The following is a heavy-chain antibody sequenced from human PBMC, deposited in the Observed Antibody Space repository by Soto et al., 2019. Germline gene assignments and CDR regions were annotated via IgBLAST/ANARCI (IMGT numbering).Heavy chain of an antibody. V-gene: IGHV3-23*01. J-gene: IGHJ6*02. CDR3: ANDYQYGMDV. Sequence: SGGSLRLSCAASGFTFSSYAMSWVRQAPGKWLEWVSAISNSGGSTYNADSVKGRFTISRDNSKNTLYLQMNSLRAEDTAVYYCANDYQYGMDVWGQGXTVTVSS. CDR1: GFTFSSYA. CDR2: ISNSGGST.